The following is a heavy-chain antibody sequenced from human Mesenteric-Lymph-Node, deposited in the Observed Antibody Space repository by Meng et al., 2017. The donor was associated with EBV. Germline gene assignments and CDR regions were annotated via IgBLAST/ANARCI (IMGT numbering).Heavy chain of an antibody. D-gene: IGHD1-26*01. CDR1: GFTFSDNY. Sequence: QVALGESGGGLVKPGGSLRLSCVGSGFTFSDNYMAWIRQAPGKGLEWVSYISGSGTTVDSADSVKGRFTISRDNAKNSLYLQMNSLRAEDTAVYYCATWARVTPILDPWGQGTLVTVSS. V-gene: IGHV3-11*01. CDR2: ISGSGTTV. CDR3: ATWARVTPILDP. J-gene: IGHJ5*02.